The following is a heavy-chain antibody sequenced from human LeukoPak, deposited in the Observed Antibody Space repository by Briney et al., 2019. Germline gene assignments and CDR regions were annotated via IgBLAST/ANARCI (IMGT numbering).Heavy chain of an antibody. J-gene: IGHJ4*02. CDR2: FQYSGNS. Sequence: SETLSLTCNVSGSSITAFYLSWIRQPPGKGLECIGSFQYSGNSNYNPSLKSRVTMSIDTSKNQFSLKLTSVTAADTATYYCARETSLAGFASGLGFNYWGQGILVTVSS. V-gene: IGHV4-59*01. CDR1: GSSITAFY. CDR3: ARETSLAGFASGLGFNY. D-gene: IGHD6-19*01.